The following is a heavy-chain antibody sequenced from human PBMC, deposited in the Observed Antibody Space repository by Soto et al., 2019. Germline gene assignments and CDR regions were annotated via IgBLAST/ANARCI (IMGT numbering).Heavy chain of an antibody. J-gene: IGHJ6*02. D-gene: IGHD1-7*01. Sequence: PGESLKISCKGSGYSFTSYWIGWVRQMPGKGLEWMGIIYPGDSDTRYSPSFQGQVTISADKSISTAYLQWSSLKASDTAMYYCARRGRSGTNYHYYGMDVWGQGTTVTVSS. V-gene: IGHV5-51*01. CDR1: GYSFTSYW. CDR3: ARRGRSGTNYHYYGMDV. CDR2: IYPGDSDT.